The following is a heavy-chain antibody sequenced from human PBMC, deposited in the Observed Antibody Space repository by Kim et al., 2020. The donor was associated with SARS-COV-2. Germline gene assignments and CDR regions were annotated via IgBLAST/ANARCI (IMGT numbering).Heavy chain of an antibody. CDR2: IYSGGST. CDR1: GFTVSSNY. D-gene: IGHD3-10*01. V-gene: IGHV3-66*02. CDR3: ARDTGWFGELYGMDV. J-gene: IGHJ6*02. Sequence: GGSLRLSCAASGFTVSSNYMSWVRQAPGKGLEWVSVIYSGGSTYYADSVKGRFTISRDNSKNTLYLQMNSLRAEDTAVYYCARDTGWFGELYGMDVWGQGTRVPVSS.